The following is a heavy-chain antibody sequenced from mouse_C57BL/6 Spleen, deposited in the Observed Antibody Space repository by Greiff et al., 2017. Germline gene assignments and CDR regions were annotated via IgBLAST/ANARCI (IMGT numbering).Heavy chain of an antibody. V-gene: IGHV14-4*01. Sequence: VQLQQSGAELVRPGASVKLSCTASGFNIKDDYMHWVKQRPEQGLEWIGWIDPENGDTEYASKFQGKATITADPSSNTAYLQLSSLTSEDTAVYYCALDGNYVRYYAMDYWGQGTSVTVSS. CDR3: ALDGNYVRYYAMDY. J-gene: IGHJ4*01. CDR1: GFNIKDDY. CDR2: IDPENGDT. D-gene: IGHD2-1*01.